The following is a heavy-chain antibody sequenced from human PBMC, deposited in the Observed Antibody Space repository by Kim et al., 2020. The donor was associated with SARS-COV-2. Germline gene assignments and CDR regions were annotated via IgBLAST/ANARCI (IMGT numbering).Heavy chain of an antibody. CDR3: ARSVAVAGTGVFVY. D-gene: IGHD6-19*01. CDR2: ISSSSSYI. Sequence: LSLTCAASGFTFSSYSMNWVRQAPGKGLEWVSSISSSSSYIYYADSVKGRFTISRDNAKNSLYLQMNSLRAEDTAVYYCARSVAVAGTGVFVYWGQGTLVTVSS. J-gene: IGHJ4*02. CDR1: GFTFSSYS. V-gene: IGHV3-21*01.